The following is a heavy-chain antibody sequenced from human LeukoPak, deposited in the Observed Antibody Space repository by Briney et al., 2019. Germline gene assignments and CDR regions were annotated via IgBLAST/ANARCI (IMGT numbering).Heavy chain of an antibody. J-gene: IGHJ5*01. CDR2: ISAGGGST. CDR3: ARVRRQVGSRWFDS. V-gene: IGHV3-23*01. Sequence: PGGSLRLSCAASGFTFSSYAMSWVRQAPGKGLEWVSAISAGGGSTYYGDSVKGRFTISRDNSKNTLYLQMNSLRVEDTALYYCARVRRQVGSRWFDSWGQGTLVTVSS. CDR1: GFTFSSYA. D-gene: IGHD1-26*01.